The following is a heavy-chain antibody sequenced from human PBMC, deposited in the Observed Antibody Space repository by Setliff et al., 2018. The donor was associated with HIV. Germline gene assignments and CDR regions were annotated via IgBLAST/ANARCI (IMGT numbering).Heavy chain of an antibody. J-gene: IGHJ4*02. D-gene: IGHD3-22*01. CDR3: ARGGSWLKFDN. V-gene: IGHV4-39*07. CDR2: IYHSGST. CDR1: GGSFSSSSYS. Sequence: PSETLSLTCTISGGSFSSSSYSWGWIRQPPGKGLEWIGTIYHSGSTYHNPSLKSRVTISVDTSKNQFSLKLSSVTAADTAVYYCARGGSWLKFDNWGQGTLVTVSS.